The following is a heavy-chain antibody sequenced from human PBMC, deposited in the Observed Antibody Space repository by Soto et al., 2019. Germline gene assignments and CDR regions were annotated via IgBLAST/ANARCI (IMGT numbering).Heavy chain of an antibody. V-gene: IGHV3-15*07. J-gene: IGHJ5*02. CDR2: VKNNGGAT. D-gene: IGHD2-21*01. Sequence: EVQLVESGGDLVKPGGSLRLSCAASGFIFSHAWFHWVRQPPGKGLELVARVKNNGGATDYAPSVQGRFTISRDDSKDTVYLQMSSLTSEDMAIYYCAADLGPAYDSNNWFDPWGQGTLVTVSS. CDR3: AADLGPAYDSNNWFDP. CDR1: GFIFSHAW.